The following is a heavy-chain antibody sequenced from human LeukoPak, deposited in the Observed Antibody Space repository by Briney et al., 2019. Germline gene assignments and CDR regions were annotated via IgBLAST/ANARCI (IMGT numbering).Heavy chain of an antibody. Sequence: ASVKVSCKASGYTFTGYYMHWVRQAPGQGLEWMGWINPNSGGTNYAQKFQGRVTMTRDTSISTAYMQLSRLRSGDTAVYFCARSPHILTGENFDYWGQGTLLTVSS. V-gene: IGHV1-2*02. CDR2: INPNSGGT. CDR1: GYTFTGYY. J-gene: IGHJ4*02. D-gene: IGHD3-9*01. CDR3: ARSPHILTGENFDY.